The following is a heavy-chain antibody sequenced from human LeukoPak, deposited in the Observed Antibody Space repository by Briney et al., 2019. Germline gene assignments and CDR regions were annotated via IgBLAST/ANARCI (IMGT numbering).Heavy chain of an antibody. CDR2: IVVASGNT. V-gene: IGHV1-58*01. Sequence: ASVKVSCKASGFTFSSSAVQWVRQARGQRLEWIGWIVVASGNTNCAQKFQERVTITRDMSTSTAYMEVSSLRSEDTAIYFCAAPRTADDAFDIWGQGTMVIVSS. D-gene: IGHD1-1*01. CDR1: GFTFSSSA. CDR3: AAPRTADDAFDI. J-gene: IGHJ3*02.